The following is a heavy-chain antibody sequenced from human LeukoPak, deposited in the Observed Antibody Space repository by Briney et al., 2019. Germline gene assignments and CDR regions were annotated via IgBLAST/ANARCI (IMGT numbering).Heavy chain of an antibody. V-gene: IGHV1-58*02. CDR2: IVVGSGNT. CDR1: GFTFTSSA. D-gene: IGHD6-13*01. J-gene: IGHJ5*02. CDR3: AAELLTSSWSYNWFDP. Sequence: SVKVSCKASGFTFTSSAMQWVRQARGQRLEWIGWIVVGSGNTNYAQKFQERVTITRDMSTSTAYMELRSLRSEDTAVYYCAAELLTSSWSYNWFDPWGQGTLVTVSS.